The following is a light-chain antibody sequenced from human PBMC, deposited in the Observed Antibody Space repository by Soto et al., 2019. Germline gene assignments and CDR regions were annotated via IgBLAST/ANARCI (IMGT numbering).Light chain of an antibody. CDR2: DNG. V-gene: IGLV1-51*01. CDR1: SSNIENNF. Sequence: QSVLTQPPSVSAAPGQQVTISCSGSSSNIENNFVSWYQQVPGTAPKLLIYDNGKRSSGIPDRFSGSKSGASATLGINGLQPGDEADYYCGSWDDILSAVLXGGGTKLTVL. CDR3: GSWDDILSAVL. J-gene: IGLJ3*02.